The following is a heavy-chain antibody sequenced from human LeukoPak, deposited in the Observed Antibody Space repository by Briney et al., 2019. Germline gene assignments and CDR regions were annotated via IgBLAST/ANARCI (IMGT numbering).Heavy chain of an antibody. Sequence: GASVTVSCTASEYTFACSYRHWVRRAPRQGLEWMGWINPKSGDTKYAQNFQGRVNMTRDTSIFTVYVELSRLTSDDTALYYCASDGSGYYLFSWGQGTLVTVSS. CDR3: ASDGSGYYLFS. CDR1: EYTFACSY. V-gene: IGHV1-2*02. CDR2: INPKSGDT. J-gene: IGHJ1*01. D-gene: IGHD3-22*01.